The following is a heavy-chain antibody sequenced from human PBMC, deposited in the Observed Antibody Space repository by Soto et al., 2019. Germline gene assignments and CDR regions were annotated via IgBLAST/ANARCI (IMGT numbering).Heavy chain of an antibody. V-gene: IGHV3-43*02. CDR2: ISGDGGST. CDR3: EKDGPGNADAFDI. CDR1: GFTFDDYA. Sequence: GGSLRLSCAASGFTFDDYAMHWVRQAPGKGLEWVSLISGDGGSTYYADSVKGRFTISRDNSKNSLYLQMNSLRTEDTALYYCEKDGPGNADAFDIWGQGTMVTVSS. J-gene: IGHJ3*02. D-gene: IGHD6-13*01.